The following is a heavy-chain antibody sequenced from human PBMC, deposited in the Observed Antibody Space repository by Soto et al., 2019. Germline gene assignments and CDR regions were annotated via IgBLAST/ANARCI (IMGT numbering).Heavy chain of an antibody. CDR3: ARAPNRALDY. J-gene: IGHJ4*02. Sequence: GGSLRLSCAASGFTFSSYTMHWVRQAPGKGLEWISYISSSSRTIYYADSVKGRFTISRDNAQSSLYLQMTSLRDEDTAVYYCARAPNRALDYWGQGTLVTVSS. D-gene: IGHD2-8*01. CDR2: ISSSSRTI. CDR1: GFTFSSYT. V-gene: IGHV3-48*02.